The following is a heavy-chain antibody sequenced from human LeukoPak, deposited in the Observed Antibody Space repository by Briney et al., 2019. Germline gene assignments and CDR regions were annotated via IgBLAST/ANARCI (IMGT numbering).Heavy chain of an antibody. D-gene: IGHD1-14*01. CDR3: ARILGLTLDY. J-gene: IGHJ4*02. CDR1: GFTFSDYY. Sequence: PGGSLRLSCAASGFTFSDYYMSWVRQAPGKGLEWVSYISSGSTYTNYADSVKGRFSISRDAAGNSLYLQMNSLRDEDTAVYYCARILGLTLDYWGQGTLVTVSS. V-gene: IGHV3-11*06. CDR2: ISSGSTYT.